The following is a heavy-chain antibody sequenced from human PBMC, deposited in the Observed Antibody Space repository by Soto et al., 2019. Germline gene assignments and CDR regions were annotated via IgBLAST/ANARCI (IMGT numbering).Heavy chain of an antibody. V-gene: IGHV3-11*01. Sequence: QVQLVESGGDLVKRGGSLRLSCAASGYTFSDYYMSWIRQAPGKGLEWISYIDTSSTKIYYADSVKGRFTISRDNAKKSLYLEMNSLRDEDTAVYYCARHYDMWSGYLSPVDYWGQGTLVTVSS. CDR1: GYTFSDYY. J-gene: IGHJ4*02. CDR3: ARHYDMWSGYLSPVDY. CDR2: IDTSSTKI. D-gene: IGHD3-3*01.